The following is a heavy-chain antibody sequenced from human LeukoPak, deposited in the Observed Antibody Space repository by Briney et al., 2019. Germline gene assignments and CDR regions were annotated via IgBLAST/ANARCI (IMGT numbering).Heavy chain of an antibody. CDR1: GFTFSSYS. D-gene: IGHD2-15*01. CDR3: ASFGYCSGGSCFDY. J-gene: IGHJ4*02. Sequence: GGSLRLSCAASGFTFSSYSMNWVRQAPGKGLEWVSSISSSSSYIYYADSVKGRFTISRDDAKNSLYLQMNSLRAEDTAVYYCASFGYCSGGSCFDYWGQGTLVTVSS. V-gene: IGHV3-21*01. CDR2: ISSSSSYI.